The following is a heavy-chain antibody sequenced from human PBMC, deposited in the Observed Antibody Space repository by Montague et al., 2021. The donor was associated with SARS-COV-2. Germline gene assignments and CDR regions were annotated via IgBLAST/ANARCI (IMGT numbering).Heavy chain of an antibody. V-gene: IGHV4-39*02. CDR2: IYGSGTT. CDR1: GYSISSSNYY. J-gene: IGHJ3*02. D-gene: IGHD5-12*01. CDR3: ARRGRKLLPVATTNGGPDN. Sequence: SETLSLTCTVSGYSISSSNYYCYLLHHPGEKLLWMIGSIYGSGTTXNQPSLNRLVTTFVDSSKNSFSMMMCFVAAADTAVYYCARRGRKLLPVATTNGGPDNWGQGTMVTVSS.